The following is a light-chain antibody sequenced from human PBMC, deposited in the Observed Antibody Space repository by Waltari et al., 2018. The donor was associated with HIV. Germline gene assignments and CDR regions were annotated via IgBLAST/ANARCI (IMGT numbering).Light chain of an antibody. CDR1: SSDVGSYNL. CDR2: EVS. J-gene: IGLJ1*01. V-gene: IGLV2-23*02. Sequence: QSALTQPASVSGSPGQSNTISCTGTSSDVGSYNLVSWYQQHPGKAPKLMIYEVSKRPSGFSTRFSGSKSGNTASLTISGLQAEDESDYYCCSYAGSSTYVFGTGTKVTVL. CDR3: CSYAGSSTYV.